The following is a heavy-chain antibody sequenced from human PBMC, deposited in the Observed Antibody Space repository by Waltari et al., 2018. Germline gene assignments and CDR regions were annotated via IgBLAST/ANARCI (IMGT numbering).Heavy chain of an antibody. CDR3: AICGGLLGFKESRYMDV. CDR2: ISYDGSQK. J-gene: IGHJ6*03. D-gene: IGHD3-16*01. Sequence: QVQLVESGGGVVQPGRSLRLSCAASGFTFTNYGMHWDRQAPGKGMEWGAVISYDGSQKHAAESLTGRLTLSRDNTKKTLSLEMNSLRTEDTAVYYWAICGGLLGFKESRYMDVWGKGTTVTVSS. CDR1: GFTFTNYG. V-gene: IGHV3-30*19.